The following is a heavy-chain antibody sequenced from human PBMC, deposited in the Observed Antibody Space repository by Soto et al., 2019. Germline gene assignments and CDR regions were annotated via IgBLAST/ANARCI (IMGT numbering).Heavy chain of an antibody. CDR1: GGTFSSYT. CDR3: ARDMKIWSGYYSSWFDP. J-gene: IGHJ5*02. Sequence: ASVKVSCKASGGTFSSYTISWVRQAPGQGLEWMGRIIPILGIANYAQKFQGRVTITADKSTSTAYMELSSLRSEDTAVYYCARDMKIWSGYYSSWFDPWGQGTLVTVSS. CDR2: IIPILGIA. D-gene: IGHD3-3*01. V-gene: IGHV1-69*04.